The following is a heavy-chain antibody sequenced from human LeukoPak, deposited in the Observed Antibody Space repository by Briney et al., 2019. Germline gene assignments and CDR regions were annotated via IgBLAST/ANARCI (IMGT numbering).Heavy chain of an antibody. CDR3: ARGALRFLDPNLDY. V-gene: IGHV3-23*01. CDR1: GFTVSSNY. Sequence: GGSLRLSCAAFGFTVSSNYMSWVRQAPGKGLEWVSAISGSGGSTYYADSVKGRFTISRDNSKNTLYLQMNSLRAEDTAVYYCARGALRFLDPNLDYWGQGTLVTVSS. D-gene: IGHD3-3*01. CDR2: ISGSGGST. J-gene: IGHJ4*02.